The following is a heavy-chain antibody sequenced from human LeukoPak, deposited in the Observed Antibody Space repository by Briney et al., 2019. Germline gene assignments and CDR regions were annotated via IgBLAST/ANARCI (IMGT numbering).Heavy chain of an antibody. CDR1: EFTISSYA. J-gene: IGHJ4*02. V-gene: IGHV3-23*01. D-gene: IGHD3-9*01. Sequence: GGSLRLSCAASEFTISSYAMSWVRQAPGKGLERVSAISGSGGSTYYADSVKGRFTISRDNSKNTLYLQMNSLRAEDTAVYYCAKVLGVQLRYFDWLRSPFAPFDYWGQGTLVTVSS. CDR3: AKVLGVQLRYFDWLRSPFAPFDY. CDR2: ISGSGGST.